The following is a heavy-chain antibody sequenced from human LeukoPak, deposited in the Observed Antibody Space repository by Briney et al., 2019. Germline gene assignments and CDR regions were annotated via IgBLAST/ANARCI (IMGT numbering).Heavy chain of an antibody. Sequence: ASVKVSCKASGYTFTSYDINWVRQATGQGLEWMGWMNPNSGNTGYAQKFQGRVTITRNTSISTAYMELSSLRSEDTAVYYCARDRSLSGSYYPGFDYWGQGTLVTVSS. CDR3: ARDRSLSGSYYPGFDY. V-gene: IGHV1-8*03. J-gene: IGHJ4*02. CDR2: MNPNSGNT. D-gene: IGHD1-26*01. CDR1: GYTFTSYD.